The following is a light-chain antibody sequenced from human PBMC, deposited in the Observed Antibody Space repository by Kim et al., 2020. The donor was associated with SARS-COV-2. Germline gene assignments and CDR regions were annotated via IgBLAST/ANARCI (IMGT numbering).Light chain of an antibody. V-gene: IGLV3-21*04. Sequence: APGKTATIAGGGDNMGTRIVHWYQQRPGQAPGLVIYYDNVRPSGTPERFAGANSGNTATLTISRVEAGDEADYYCQVWHSSSDHRVFGRGTQLTVL. CDR2: YDN. CDR3: QVWHSSSDHRV. J-gene: IGLJ3*02. CDR1: NMGTRI.